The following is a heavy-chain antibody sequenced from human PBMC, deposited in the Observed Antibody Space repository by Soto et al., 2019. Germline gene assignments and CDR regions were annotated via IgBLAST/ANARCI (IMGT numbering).Heavy chain of an antibody. Sequence: LRLSFAASGLILRTSAMHWVRQAPCKVLEWVAVISYDGSNKYYADSVKGRFTISRDNSKNTLYLQMNSLRAEDTAVYYCARDNWGGRDGYSNPYFDYWGQGTLTPV. D-gene: IGHD4-4*01. CDR2: ISYDGSNK. J-gene: IGHJ4*02. CDR3: ARDNWGGRDGYSNPYFDY. CDR1: GLILRTSA. V-gene: IGHV3-30*19.